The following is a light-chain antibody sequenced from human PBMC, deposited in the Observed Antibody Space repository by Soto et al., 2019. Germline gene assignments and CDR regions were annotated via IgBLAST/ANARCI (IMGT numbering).Light chain of an antibody. CDR3: QQYGSSPLIS. CDR1: QTVSITY. Sequence: EIVLTQSPGTLSLSPGESATLSCRASQTVSITYLTWYQQKPGQAPRLLIFGASKRATGIPGRFSGSGSGRDFTLTISGLEPEDFAVYYCQQYGSSPLISFGQGTRLE. CDR2: GAS. J-gene: IGKJ5*01. V-gene: IGKV3-20*01.